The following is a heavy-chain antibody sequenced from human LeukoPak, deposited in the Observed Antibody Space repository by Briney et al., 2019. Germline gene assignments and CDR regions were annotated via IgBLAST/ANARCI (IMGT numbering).Heavy chain of an antibody. Sequence: PSETLSLTCAVSGGSISSCGYSWSWIRQPPGKGLEWIGYIYHSGSTYYNPSLKSRVTISVDRSKNQFSLKLSSVTAADTAVYYCARGTTTVIFGMDVWGQGTTVTVSS. CDR1: GGSISSCGYS. J-gene: IGHJ6*02. V-gene: IGHV4-30-2*01. CDR2: IYHSGST. CDR3: ARGTTTVIFGMDV. D-gene: IGHD4-11*01.